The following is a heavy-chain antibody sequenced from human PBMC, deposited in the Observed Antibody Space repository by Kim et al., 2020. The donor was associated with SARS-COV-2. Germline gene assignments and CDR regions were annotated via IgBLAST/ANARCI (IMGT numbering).Heavy chain of an antibody. J-gene: IGHJ3*02. CDR1: GGSFSGYY. V-gene: IGHV4-34*01. CDR3: ARGGGGIAAAGTRAFDI. Sequence: SETLPLTCAVYGGSFSGYYWSWIRQPPGKGLEWIGEINHSGSTNYNPSLKSRVTISVDTSKNQFSLKLSSVTAADTAVYYCARGGGGIAAAGTRAFDIWGQGTMVTVSS. D-gene: IGHD6-13*01. CDR2: INHSGST.